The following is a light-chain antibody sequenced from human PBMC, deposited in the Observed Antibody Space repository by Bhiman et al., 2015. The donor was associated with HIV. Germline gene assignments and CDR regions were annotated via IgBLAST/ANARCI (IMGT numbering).Light chain of an antibody. CDR1: SSDVGGYNY. V-gene: IGLV2-14*03. CDR3: SSHAGTPTLFV. CDR2: DVS. Sequence: QSALTQPASVSGSPGQSITISCTGSSSDVGGYNYVSWYQQHPGKAPKLMIYDVSNRPSGVSNRFSGSKSGNTASLTISGLQAEDEADYYCSSHAGTPTLFVFGPGTKVTVL. J-gene: IGLJ1*01.